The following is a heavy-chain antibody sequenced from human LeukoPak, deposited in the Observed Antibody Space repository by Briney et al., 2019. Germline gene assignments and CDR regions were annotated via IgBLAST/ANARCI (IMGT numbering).Heavy chain of an antibody. CDR3: AGGSELRYCSGGSCSFDY. V-gene: IGHV1-18*01. Sequence: ASVKVSCKASGYTFTSYGISWVRQAPGQGLEWMGWISAYNGNTNSAQKLQGRVTMTTDTSTGTAYMELRSLRSDDTAVYYCAGGSELRYCSGGSCSFDYWGQGTLVTVSS. D-gene: IGHD2-15*01. CDR2: ISAYNGNT. J-gene: IGHJ4*02. CDR1: GYTFTSYG.